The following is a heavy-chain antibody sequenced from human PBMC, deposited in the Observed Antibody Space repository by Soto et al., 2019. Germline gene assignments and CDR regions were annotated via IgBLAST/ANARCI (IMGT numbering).Heavy chain of an antibody. V-gene: IGHV3-21*06. J-gene: IGHJ4*02. CDR1: GFTFRYYG. CDR2: ISASGSSL. Sequence: EVQLVESGGGLVKPGGSLRLSCRVSGFTFRYYGMNWVRQAPGKGLECVSHISASGSSLNYADSVKGRFTISRDNANDSLFLQMNNLRDDDTAVYYCGGSASQAYLGQGTLVIVSS. D-gene: IGHD2-15*01. CDR3: GGSASQAY.